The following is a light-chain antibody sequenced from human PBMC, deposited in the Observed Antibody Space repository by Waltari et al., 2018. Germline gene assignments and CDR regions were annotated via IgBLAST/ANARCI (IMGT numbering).Light chain of an antibody. CDR2: AAS. CDR3: QQANSFPPWT. Sequence: DIHMTQSPSSVSASVGDRVTLPCRAHQGLSSCLAWYLQKPGKTPNILIYAASSLQSRVPSRFSGSGSATEFTITISSLQPEDFATYYCQQANSFPPWTFGQGTKVEIK. CDR1: QGLSSC. V-gene: IGKV1-12*01. J-gene: IGKJ1*01.